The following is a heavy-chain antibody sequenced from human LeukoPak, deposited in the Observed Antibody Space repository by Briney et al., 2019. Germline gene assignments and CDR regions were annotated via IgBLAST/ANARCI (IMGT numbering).Heavy chain of an antibody. CDR3: ARSGRDFWSGTSSGIDY. CDR2: FYYSGNT. CDR1: SGSITSSSYY. J-gene: IGHJ4*02. Sequence: SETLSLTCTVSSGSITSSSYYWGWIRQPPGKGLEWIGSFYYSGNTYYNPSLKSRVTISVDTSKNQFSLKLSSVTAADTAVYDCARSGRDFWSGTSSGIDYWGQGTLVTVSS. D-gene: IGHD3-3*01. V-gene: IGHV4-39*01.